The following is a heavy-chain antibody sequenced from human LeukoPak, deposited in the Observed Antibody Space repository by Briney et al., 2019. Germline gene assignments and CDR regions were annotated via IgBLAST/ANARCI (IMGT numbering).Heavy chain of an antibody. Sequence: SETLSPTCTVSNGFISSYYWSWIRQPPGKGLEWIGFIYYSGNTNYTPSLKSRATISVDMSKSQFSLKLSSVTAADTAVYYCASSILPAASFDYWGQGALVTVSS. J-gene: IGHJ4*02. V-gene: IGHV4-59*01. CDR1: NGFISSYY. CDR3: ASSILPAASFDY. D-gene: IGHD2-2*01. CDR2: IYYSGNT.